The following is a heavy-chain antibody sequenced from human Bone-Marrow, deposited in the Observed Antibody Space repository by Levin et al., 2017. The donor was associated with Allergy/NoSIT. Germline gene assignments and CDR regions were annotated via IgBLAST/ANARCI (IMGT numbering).Heavy chain of an antibody. Sequence: GESLKISCAASGLSFSSSTMHWVRQAPGKGLEWVAVISYDGSNTYYGDSVKGRFVISRDNSNNALFLQMNSLHSEDTATYYCVRSQWVIPPQLDLWGQGILVTVSS. D-gene: IGHD1-1*01. CDR1: GLSFSSST. J-gene: IGHJ4*02. CDR2: ISYDGSNT. CDR3: VRSQWVIPPQLDL. V-gene: IGHV3-30*03.